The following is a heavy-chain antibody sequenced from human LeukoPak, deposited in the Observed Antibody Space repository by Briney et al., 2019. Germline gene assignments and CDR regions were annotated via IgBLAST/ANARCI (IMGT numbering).Heavy chain of an antibody. D-gene: IGHD3-10*01. CDR1: GDSVSSNSAA. J-gene: IGHJ4*02. CDR2: TYYRSKWYN. CDR3: ARDSLGRGDYFDY. V-gene: IGHV6-1*01. Sequence: SQTLSLTCAISGDSVSSNSAAWNWIRQPPSRGLEWLGRTYYRSKWYNDYAPSVKSRISINPDTSKNQFSLQLNSVTPEDTAMYYCARDSLGRGDYFDYWGQGNLVTVSS.